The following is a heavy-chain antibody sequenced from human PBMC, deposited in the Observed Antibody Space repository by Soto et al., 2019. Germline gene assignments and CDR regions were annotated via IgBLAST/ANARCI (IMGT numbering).Heavy chain of an antibody. Sequence: SGPTLVKPTQTLTLTCTFSGFSLSTSGVGVGWIRQPPGKALEWLALIYWDDDKRYSPSLKSRLTITKDTSKNQVVLTMTNMDPVDTATYYCAHLYGSGSYYKRVFDYWGQGTLVTVSS. CDR3: AHLYGSGSYYKRVFDY. V-gene: IGHV2-5*02. CDR1: GFSLSTSGVG. J-gene: IGHJ4*02. CDR2: IYWDDDK. D-gene: IGHD3-10*01.